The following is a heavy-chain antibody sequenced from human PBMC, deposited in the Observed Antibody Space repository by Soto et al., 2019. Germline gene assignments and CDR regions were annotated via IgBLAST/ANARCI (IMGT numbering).Heavy chain of an antibody. CDR3: ARGTIVARQHLDY. Sequence: QVQLVESGGGVVQPGKSLRLSCAASGFTFSSYAMHWARQAPGKGLAWVTVISIRGGDEYYAESVRGRFTISSDDSKNTLYLQMDSLRVEDTAVYYCARGTIVARQHLDYWGQGTLVTVSS. CDR2: ISIRGGDE. V-gene: IGHV3-30*03. D-gene: IGHD6-6*01. CDR1: GFTFSSYA. J-gene: IGHJ4*02.